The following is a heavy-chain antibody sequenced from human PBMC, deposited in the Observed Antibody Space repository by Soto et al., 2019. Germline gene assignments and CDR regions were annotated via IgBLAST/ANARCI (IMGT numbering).Heavy chain of an antibody. CDR3: AREKYCSSTSCYHTAYYYYGMDV. D-gene: IGHD2-2*01. CDR1: GGTFSSYA. V-gene: IGHV1-69*01. CDR2: IIPIFGTA. J-gene: IGHJ6*02. Sequence: QVQLVQSGAEVKKPGSSVKVSCKASGGTFSSYAISWVRQAPGQGLEWMGGIIPIFGTANYAQKFQGRVTITADESTSTAYMELSSLSSEDTAVYYCAREKYCSSTSCYHTAYYYYGMDVWGQGTTVTVSS.